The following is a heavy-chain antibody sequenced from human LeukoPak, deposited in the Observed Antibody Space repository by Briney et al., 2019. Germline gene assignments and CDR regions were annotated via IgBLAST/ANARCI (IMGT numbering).Heavy chain of an antibody. CDR1: GFTFSNYW. Sequence: GGSLRLSCAASGFTFSNYWMHWVRQAPGKGLVWVSRINSDGINTSYADSVKGRSTISRDNAKNTLNLQMNSLRAEDTAVYYCARDLGQYYDTSDNWFDPWGQGTLVTVSS. V-gene: IGHV3-74*01. D-gene: IGHD3-22*01. J-gene: IGHJ5*02. CDR3: ARDLGQYYDTSDNWFDP. CDR2: INSDGINT.